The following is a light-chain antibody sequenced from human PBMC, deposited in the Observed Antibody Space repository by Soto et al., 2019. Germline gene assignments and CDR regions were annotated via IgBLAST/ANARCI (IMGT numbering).Light chain of an antibody. CDR3: SSYTISNTLPFV. CDR2: EVS. V-gene: IGLV2-8*01. CDR1: SSDVGGYNF. Sequence: QSALTQPPSASGSPGQSVTISCTGTSSDVGGYNFVSWYQQHPGKAPKVLIYEVSQRPSGVPDRFSGSKSGNTASLTISGLQAEDEADYYCSSYTISNTLPFVFGTGTKLTVL. J-gene: IGLJ1*01.